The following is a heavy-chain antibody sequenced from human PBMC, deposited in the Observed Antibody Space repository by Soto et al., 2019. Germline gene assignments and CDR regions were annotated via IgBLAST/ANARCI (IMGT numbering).Heavy chain of an antibody. Sequence: LRLSCAASGFTFSSYSMNWVRQAPGKGLEWVSSISSSSSYIYYADSVKGRFAISRDNAKNSLYLQMNSLRAEDTAVYYCARDGGXHYYDSSGYHYYYGMDVWGQGTTVTVSS. J-gene: IGHJ6*02. CDR2: ISSSSSYI. V-gene: IGHV3-21*01. CDR3: ARDGGXHYYDSSGYHYYYGMDV. D-gene: IGHD3-22*01. CDR1: GFTFSSYS.